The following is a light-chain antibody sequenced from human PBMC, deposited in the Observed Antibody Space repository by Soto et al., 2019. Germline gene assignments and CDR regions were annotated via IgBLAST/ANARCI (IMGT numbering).Light chain of an antibody. V-gene: IGLV1-44*01. CDR2: KND. CDR1: SSNIGSHN. J-gene: IGLJ2*01. Sequence: QSVLTQPPSASGTPGQTVTISCSGSSSNIGSHNVAWYQQLPGTAPKVLIYKNDQRPSGVPDRFSGSKSGTSASLVISGLRSEDEADYYCSAWDDSLNGHVLIGGGTKLTVL. CDR3: SAWDDSLNGHVL.